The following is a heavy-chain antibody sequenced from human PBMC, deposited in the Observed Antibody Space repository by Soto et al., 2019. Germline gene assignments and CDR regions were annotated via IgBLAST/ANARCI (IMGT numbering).Heavy chain of an antibody. CDR3: AKDKTLSGWYAFDY. CDR2: ISWNSDSI. Sequence: EVQLVESGGGLVQPGRSLRLSCAASGFTFDDYAMHWVRQAPGKGLEWVSGISWNSDSIGYADSVKGRFTISRDNAKNSLYLQMNSLRAEDTALYYCAKDKTLSGWYAFDYWGQGTLVTVSS. D-gene: IGHD6-19*01. V-gene: IGHV3-9*01. CDR1: GFTFDDYA. J-gene: IGHJ4*02.